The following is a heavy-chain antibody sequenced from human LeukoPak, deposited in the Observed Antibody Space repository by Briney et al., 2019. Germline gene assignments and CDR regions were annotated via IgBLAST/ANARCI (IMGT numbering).Heavy chain of an antibody. J-gene: IGHJ4*02. Sequence: ASVKVSCKASGYTFTSYGISWVRQAPGQGLEWMGWISAYNGNTNYAQKLQGRVTMTTDTSTSTAYMELRSLRSDDTAVYYCARGIDYYDSRINGGFFDYWGQGTLVTVSS. V-gene: IGHV1-18*01. CDR1: GYTFTSYG. D-gene: IGHD3-22*01. CDR3: ARGIDYYDSRINGGFFDY. CDR2: ISAYNGNT.